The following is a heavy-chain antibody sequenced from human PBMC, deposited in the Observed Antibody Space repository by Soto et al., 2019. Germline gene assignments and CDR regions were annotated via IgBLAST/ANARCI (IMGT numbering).Heavy chain of an antibody. Sequence: SETLSLTCTVSGGSISSYYWSWIRQPPGKGLEWIGYIYYSGSTNYNPSLKSRVTISVDTSKNQFSLKLSSVTAADTAVYYCARQRGIAAAGTSNWFDPWGQGTLVTVSS. CDR2: IYYSGST. D-gene: IGHD6-13*01. J-gene: IGHJ5*02. CDR3: ARQRGIAAAGTSNWFDP. V-gene: IGHV4-59*08. CDR1: GGSISSYY.